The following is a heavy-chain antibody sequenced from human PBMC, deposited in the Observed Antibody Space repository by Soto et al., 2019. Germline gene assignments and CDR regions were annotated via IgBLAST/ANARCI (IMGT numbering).Heavy chain of an antibody. CDR3: AGPNGYYYGLDV. V-gene: IGHV3-23*01. CDR1: GFTFSNYP. CDR2: ISGSGDST. D-gene: IGHD2-8*01. J-gene: IGHJ6*02. Sequence: GSLRLSCAASGFTFSNYPMSWVRQAPGKGLEWVSGISGSGDSTDYADSVKGRFTISRDNSKNTLYLQMNSLRAEDTAVYYCAGPNGYYYGLDVWGQGTTVTVSS.